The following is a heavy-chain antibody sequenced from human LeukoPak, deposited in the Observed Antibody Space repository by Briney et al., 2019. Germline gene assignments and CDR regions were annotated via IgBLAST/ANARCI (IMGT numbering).Heavy chain of an antibody. CDR1: GFTFSDYY. D-gene: IGHD6-19*01. J-gene: IGHJ4*02. CDR3: ARRSGIAVAGAFDY. Sequence: GGSLRLSCAASGFTFSDYYMTWIRQAPGKGLEWVSAFSGSGGSTYYADSVKGRFTISRDNSKNTLYLQMNSLRAEDTAVYYCARRSGIAVAGAFDYWGQGTLVTVSS. V-gene: IGHV3-23*01. CDR2: FSGSGGST.